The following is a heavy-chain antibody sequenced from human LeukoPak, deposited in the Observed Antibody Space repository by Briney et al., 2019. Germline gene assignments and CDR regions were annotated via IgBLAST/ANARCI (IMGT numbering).Heavy chain of an antibody. CDR1: GLPIADFA. V-gene: IGHV3-43*02. CDR2: ISGDGVST. CDR3: AKESGKFDY. J-gene: IGHJ4*02. Sequence: QPGGSLRLSCVASGLPIADFAMHWVRQAPGKGLEWVSLISGDGVSTSYADSVKGQFSISRDNSKNSLYLEMNSLRTEDAAMYYCAKESGKFDYWGQGTLVAVSS.